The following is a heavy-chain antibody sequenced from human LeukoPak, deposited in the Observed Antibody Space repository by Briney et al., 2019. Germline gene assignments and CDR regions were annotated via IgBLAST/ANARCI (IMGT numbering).Heavy chain of an antibody. J-gene: IGHJ4*02. V-gene: IGHV1-69*13. Sequence: SVKVSCKASGGTFSSYAISWVRQAPGQGLEWMGGIIPIFGTANYAQKFQGRVTITADESTSTAYMELSSLRSEDTAVYYCARLHRGHAYCGGDCYYFDYWGQGTLVTVSS. CDR1: GGTFSSYA. CDR2: IIPIFGTA. CDR3: ARLHRGHAYCGGDCYYFDY. D-gene: IGHD2-21*01.